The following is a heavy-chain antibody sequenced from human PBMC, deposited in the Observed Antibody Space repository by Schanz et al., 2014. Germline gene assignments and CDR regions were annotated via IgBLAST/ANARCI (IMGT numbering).Heavy chain of an antibody. CDR3: AREGEWGYDPPRH. J-gene: IGHJ4*02. Sequence: QVQLVESGGGVVQPGRSLRLSCAASGFTFSSYGMHWVRQAPGKGLEWVAVIWYDGNNKFYADSVKGRFIISRDNSKNTLYLQMSSLRAEDTAVYYCAREGEWGYDPPRHWGQGTLVTVSS. CDR1: GFTFSSYG. CDR2: IWYDGNNK. D-gene: IGHD5-12*01. V-gene: IGHV3-33*01.